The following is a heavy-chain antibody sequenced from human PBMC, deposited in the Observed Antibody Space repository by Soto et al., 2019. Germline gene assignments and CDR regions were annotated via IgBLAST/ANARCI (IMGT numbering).Heavy chain of an antibody. CDR1: GFRDGFPLSDYD. CDR3: AKNSFSGSKRILDS. D-gene: IGHD1-26*01. Sequence: ESGGGVVQPGRSLRLSCAASGFRDGFPLSDYDMHWVRQAPGKGLEWVALISFDGSTKNYVDSVEGRFTISRDNSRDTLFLQMDSLRPEDTAVYYCAKNSFSGSKRILDSWGQGTLVTVSS. J-gene: IGHJ4*02. V-gene: IGHV3-30*18. CDR2: ISFDGSTK.